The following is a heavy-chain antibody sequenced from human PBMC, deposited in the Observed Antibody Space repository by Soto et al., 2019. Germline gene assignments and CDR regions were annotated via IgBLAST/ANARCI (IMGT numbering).Heavy chain of an antibody. Sequence: ASVKVSCKASGYTFTSYGISWVRQAPGQGLEWMGWINAYNGNTNYAQKLQGRVTMTTDTSTSTAYMEVRSLKSDDTAVYYCARDQGYWCDSWGQGTLVTVSS. J-gene: IGHJ5*01. V-gene: IGHV1-18*04. CDR2: INAYNGNT. CDR3: ARDQGYWCDS. CDR1: GYTFTSYG.